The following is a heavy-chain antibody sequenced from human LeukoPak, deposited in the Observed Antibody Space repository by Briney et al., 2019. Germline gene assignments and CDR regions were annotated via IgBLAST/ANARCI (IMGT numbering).Heavy chain of an antibody. Sequence: GGSLRLSCAASGFTFINAWMNWVRQAPGKGLEWVSLISHDGNSRKYADSVKGRFIVSRDNSKNTLYLQMNSLRSEDTAVYYCASDSAWNLHGGYLDHWGQGTLVSVSS. CDR2: ISHDGNSR. J-gene: IGHJ4*02. CDR3: ASDSAWNLHGGYLDH. V-gene: IGHV3-30*03. D-gene: IGHD2-15*01. CDR1: GFTFINAW.